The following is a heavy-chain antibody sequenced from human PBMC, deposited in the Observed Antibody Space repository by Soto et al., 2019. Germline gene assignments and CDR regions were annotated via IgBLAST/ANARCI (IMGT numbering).Heavy chain of an antibody. J-gene: IGHJ6*02. V-gene: IGHV3-7*01. Sequence: GASVKVSCAASGFSFSTYLMSWVRQAPGKGLEWVANIKQGGNEKFYVDSVKGRFTISRDNDKKSLYLQMDSLRVEDTAVYYCVGALTYEVPYYYYGMDVWGQGTTVTVSS. CDR2: IKQGGNEK. CDR3: VGALTYEVPYYYYGMDV. CDR1: GFSFSTYL. D-gene: IGHD3-16*01.